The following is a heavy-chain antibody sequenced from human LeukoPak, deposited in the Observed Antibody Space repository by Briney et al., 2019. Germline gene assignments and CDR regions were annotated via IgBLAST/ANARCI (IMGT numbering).Heavy chain of an antibody. V-gene: IGHV1-2*02. D-gene: IGHD1-26*01. CDR1: GYTFTGYY. Sequence: GASVKVSCKASGYTFTGYYIHWLRQAPGQGLEWMGWINPNGGCTKYAQKFQGRVTVTGDTSINTAYLELSRLKSDDTAVYFCARDPYYTNSFDYWGQGTLVTVSS. J-gene: IGHJ4*02. CDR2: INPNGGCT. CDR3: ARDPYYTNSFDY.